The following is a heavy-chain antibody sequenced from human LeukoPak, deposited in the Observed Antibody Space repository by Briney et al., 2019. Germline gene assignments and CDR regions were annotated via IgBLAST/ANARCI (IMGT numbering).Heavy chain of an antibody. CDR1: GFTFSSYA. CDR3: ARVGVAGTMFFDY. CDR2: ISGSGGST. D-gene: IGHD6-19*01. Sequence: GGSLRLPCAASGFTFSSYAMSWVRQAPGKGLEWVSAISGSGGSTYYADSVKGRFTIPRDNSKNTLFLQMNSLRAEDTAVYYCARVGVAGTMFFDYWGQGTLVTVSS. V-gene: IGHV3-23*01. J-gene: IGHJ4*02.